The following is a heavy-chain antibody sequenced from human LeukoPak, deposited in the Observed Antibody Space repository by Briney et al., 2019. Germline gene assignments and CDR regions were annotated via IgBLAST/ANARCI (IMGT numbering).Heavy chain of an antibody. CDR1: GFTFSSYA. D-gene: IGHD5-12*01. Sequence: HTGGSLRLSCAASGFTFSSYAMSWVRQAPGKGLEWVSGISGSGGSTYYADSVKGRFTISRDNSKNTLYLQMNSLRAEDTALYYCAKCGPVKDIVATIDYWGQGTLVTVSS. V-gene: IGHV3-23*01. CDR2: ISGSGGST. J-gene: IGHJ4*02. CDR3: AKCGPVKDIVATIDY.